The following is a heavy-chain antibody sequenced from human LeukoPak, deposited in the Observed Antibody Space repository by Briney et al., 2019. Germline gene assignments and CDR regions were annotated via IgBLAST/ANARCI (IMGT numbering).Heavy chain of an antibody. CDR1: GGSFSGYY. Sequence: SETLSLTCAVYGGSFSGYYWSWIRQPPGKGLEWVGEINHNGSTSYNPSLKSRVTISVDTSKNQFSLKLSSVTAADTAVYYCARAPPYDFWSLYNWFDPWGQGTLVTVSS. J-gene: IGHJ5*02. V-gene: IGHV4-34*01. D-gene: IGHD3-3*01. CDR2: INHNGST. CDR3: ARAPPYDFWSLYNWFDP.